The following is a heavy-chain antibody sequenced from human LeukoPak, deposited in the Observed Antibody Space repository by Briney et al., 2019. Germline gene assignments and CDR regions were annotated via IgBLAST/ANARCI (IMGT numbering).Heavy chain of an antibody. CDR1: GGSISSSGYY. CDR2: IYYSGTT. Sequence: SETLPLTCSVSGGSISSSGYYWNWIRQPPGEGLEWVGSIYYSGTTYYNSSLKSRVTISEDTSKNRFSLMLTSVTAADTAVYYCARQVSDYFYYYIDVWGEGTTVIVSS. CDR3: ARQVSDYFYYYIDV. J-gene: IGHJ6*03. V-gene: IGHV4-39*01.